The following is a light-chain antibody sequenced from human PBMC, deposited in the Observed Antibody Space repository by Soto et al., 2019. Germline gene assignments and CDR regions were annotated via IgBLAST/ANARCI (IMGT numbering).Light chain of an antibody. CDR3: QQTFITPRT. V-gene: IGKV1-39*01. J-gene: IGKJ1*01. Sequence: IQLTQSPSSLSASLGDRVTITCRASQGISSYLAWYQQKPGKAPKLLIYAASTLQSGVPSRFSGRGSGTDFTLTISSLQPEDFATYYCQQTFITPRTFGQGTKVDIK. CDR1: QGISSY. CDR2: AAS.